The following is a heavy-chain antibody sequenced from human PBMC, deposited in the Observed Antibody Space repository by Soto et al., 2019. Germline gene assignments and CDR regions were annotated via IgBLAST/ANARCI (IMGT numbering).Heavy chain of an antibody. CDR2: ITDSGRST. J-gene: IGHJ4*02. CDR1: GLSFSNYA. CDR3: AKEGRYCSSTSCFIDY. D-gene: IGHD2-2*01. V-gene: IGHV3-23*01. Sequence: EVQLLESGGGLVQPGGSLRLSCAASGLSFSNYAMSWVRQAPGKGLEWVSLITDSGRSTDYADSVKGRFTISRDNSKNTLSLQMNSLRAEDTAVYYCAKEGRYCSSTSCFIDYWGQGTLVTVSS.